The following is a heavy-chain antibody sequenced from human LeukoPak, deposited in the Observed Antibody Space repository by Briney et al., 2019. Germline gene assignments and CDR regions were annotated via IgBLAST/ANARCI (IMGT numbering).Heavy chain of an antibody. J-gene: IGHJ4*02. V-gene: IGHV3-23*01. CDR2: LSGSGGST. D-gene: IGHD3-10*01. CDR1: GFTFGDYA. CDR3: AREVESWFGDLLSYFDS. Sequence: GGSLRLSCTASGFTFGDYAVSWVRQAPGKGLEWVSTLSGSGGSTYSADSVKGRFTISRDNSKNTLYLQMNSLRAEDTAVYYCAREVESWFGDLLSYFDSWGQGALVRVSS.